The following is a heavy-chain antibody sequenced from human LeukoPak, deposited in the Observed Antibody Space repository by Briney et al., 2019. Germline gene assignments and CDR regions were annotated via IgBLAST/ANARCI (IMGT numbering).Heavy chain of an antibody. Sequence: SETLSLTCTVSGGSISSGGFHWSWIRQSAGKGLEWIGRIHNTGSTNYNPSLTSRVVLSVDPSKNRFFLKLSSVTAADTAVYYCARDRWELLHDFWGQGTLVTVSS. D-gene: IGHD1-26*01. J-gene: IGHJ4*02. CDR3: ARDRWELLHDF. V-gene: IGHV4-61*02. CDR2: IHNTGST. CDR1: GGSISSGGFH.